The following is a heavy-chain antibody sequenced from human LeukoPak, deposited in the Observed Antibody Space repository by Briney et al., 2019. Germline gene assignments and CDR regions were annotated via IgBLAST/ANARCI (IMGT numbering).Heavy chain of an antibody. J-gene: IGHJ4*02. CDR3: AKAPGITMIVVVSYY. CDR2: ISGSGGST. CDR1: GFTFSSYA. V-gene: IGHV3-23*01. Sequence: GGSLRLSCAASGFTFSSYAMSWVRQAPGKGPEWVSAISGSGGSTYYADSVKGRFTISRDNSKNTLYLQMNSLRAEDTAVYYCAKAPGITMIVVVSYYWGQGTLVTVSS. D-gene: IGHD3-22*01.